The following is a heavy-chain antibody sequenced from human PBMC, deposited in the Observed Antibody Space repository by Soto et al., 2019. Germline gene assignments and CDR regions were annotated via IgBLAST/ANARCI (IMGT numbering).Heavy chain of an antibody. Sequence: GASVKVSCKASGYTFTIYDINWVLQATGQGLEWMGWMNPNSGNTGYAQKFQGRVTMTRNTSISTAYMELSSLRSEDTAVYYCAGRYCTNGVCYTNYYYYIDVWGKGTTVTVSS. CDR3: AGRYCTNGVCYTNYYYYIDV. D-gene: IGHD2-8*01. CDR1: GYTFTIYD. V-gene: IGHV1-8*01. CDR2: MNPNSGNT. J-gene: IGHJ6*03.